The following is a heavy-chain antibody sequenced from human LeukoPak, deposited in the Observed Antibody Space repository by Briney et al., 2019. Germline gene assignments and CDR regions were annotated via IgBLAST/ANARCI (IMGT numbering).Heavy chain of an antibody. CDR1: GGSFSGYY. D-gene: IGHD2-2*01. Sequence: PSETLSLTCAVYGGSFSGYYWSWIRQPPGKGLEWIGEINHSGSTNYNPSLKSRVTISVDTSKNQFSLKLSSVTAADTAVYYCARGGYCSSTSCYYYYGMDVWGQGTTVTVSS. CDR3: ARGGYCSSTSCYYYYGMDV. CDR2: INHSGST. V-gene: IGHV4-34*01. J-gene: IGHJ6*02.